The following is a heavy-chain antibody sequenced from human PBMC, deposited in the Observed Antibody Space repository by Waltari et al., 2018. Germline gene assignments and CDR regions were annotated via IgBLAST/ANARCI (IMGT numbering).Heavy chain of an antibody. CDR2: ISYDGSNK. Sequence: QVQLVESGGGVVQPGRSLRLSCAASGFPFSSYGMHWVRQAPGKGLEWVAVISYDGSNKYYADSVKGRFTISRDNSKNTLYLQMNSLRAEDTAVYYCAKDRDGYILGHFDYWGQGTLVTVSS. J-gene: IGHJ4*02. D-gene: IGHD5-12*01. V-gene: IGHV3-30*18. CDR1: GFPFSSYG. CDR3: AKDRDGYILGHFDY.